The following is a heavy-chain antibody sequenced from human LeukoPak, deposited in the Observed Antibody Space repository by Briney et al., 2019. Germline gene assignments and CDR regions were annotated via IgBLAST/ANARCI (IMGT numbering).Heavy chain of an antibody. CDR1: GDSISNSDYY. CDR3: ARVSLVRGAPDYYFDY. V-gene: IGHV4-39*01. J-gene: IGHJ4*02. CDR2: IYYSGTT. D-gene: IGHD3-10*01. Sequence: SETLSLTCAVSGDSISNSDYYWGWVRQPPGKGLECIGTIYYSGTTYYNPSLKSRVTISVDTSKNQFSLKLSSVTAADTAVYYCARVSLVRGAPDYYFDYWGQGTLVTVSS.